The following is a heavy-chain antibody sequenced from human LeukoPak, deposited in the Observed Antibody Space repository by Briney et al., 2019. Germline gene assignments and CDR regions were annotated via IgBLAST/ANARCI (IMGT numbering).Heavy chain of an antibody. Sequence: TLETLSVTSTVSGGSITTYSWSWIRQRPGEGRQWIGYINHSGSTNYNPSLKSRVTISVDTSKNQFSLKQSSVTAADTAVYYCARAQLNLLVDFGMDVWGQGTTVTVSS. J-gene: IGHJ6*02. CDR3: ARAQLNLLVDFGMDV. CDR2: INHSGST. CDR1: GGSITTYS. D-gene: IGHD1-1*01. V-gene: IGHV4-59*01.